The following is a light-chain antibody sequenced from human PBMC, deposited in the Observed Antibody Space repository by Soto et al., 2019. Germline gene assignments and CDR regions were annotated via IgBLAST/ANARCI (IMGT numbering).Light chain of an antibody. Sequence: QSVLTQPASVSGSPGQSITISCTGTSSDVGNYNFVSWYQHHAGTAPKLIIYQVTNRPSGVSDRFSGSKSGDTASLTISGLQAEDEADYYCTSYTAFSTDILFGGGTKVT. J-gene: IGLJ2*01. V-gene: IGLV2-14*01. CDR2: QVT. CDR1: SSDVGNYNF. CDR3: TSYTAFSTDIL.